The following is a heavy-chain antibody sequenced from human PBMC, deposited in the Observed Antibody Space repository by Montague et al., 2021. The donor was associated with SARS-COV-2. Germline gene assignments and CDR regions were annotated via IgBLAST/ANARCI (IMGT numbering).Heavy chain of an antibody. J-gene: IGHJ3*02. CDR1: GYLFIGYY. CDR3: ARDGGSGSYHDAFDI. CDR2: INPNSGVT. D-gene: IGHD3-10*01. V-gene: IGHV1-2*02. Sequence: SVRVSCKASGYLFIGYYIHWVRQALGQGPEWMGWINPNSGVTNYAQKFRGRVTMTRDTSISTAYMELSRLTSDDTAVYYCARDGGSGSYHDAFDIWGQGTMVTVSS.